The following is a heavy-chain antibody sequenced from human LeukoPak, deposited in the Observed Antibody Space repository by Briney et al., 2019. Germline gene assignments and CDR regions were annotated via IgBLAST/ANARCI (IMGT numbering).Heavy chain of an antibody. Sequence: GGSLRLSCAASGFTFSSYSMNWVRRAPGKGLEWVSSISSSSSYIYYADSVKGRFTISRDNAKNSLYLQMNSLRAEDTAVYYCASLLWFGDDAFDIWGQGTMVTVSS. CDR3: ASLLWFGDDAFDI. D-gene: IGHD3-10*01. V-gene: IGHV3-21*01. CDR2: ISSSSSYI. J-gene: IGHJ3*02. CDR1: GFTFSSYS.